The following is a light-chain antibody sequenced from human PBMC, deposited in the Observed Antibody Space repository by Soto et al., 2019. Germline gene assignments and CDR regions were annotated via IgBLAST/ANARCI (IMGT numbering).Light chain of an antibody. Sequence: ESVLTQSPGTLSLSPGEKATLSCRASQSVSSSYLAWYQQKPGQAPRLLIYGASRTATGIPDRFSGSGSGTDFTLNVSRLEPEDFAVYYCQQFGSSSWTFGRGTKVEIK. V-gene: IGKV3-20*01. J-gene: IGKJ1*01. CDR3: QQFGSSSWT. CDR2: GAS. CDR1: QSVSSSY.